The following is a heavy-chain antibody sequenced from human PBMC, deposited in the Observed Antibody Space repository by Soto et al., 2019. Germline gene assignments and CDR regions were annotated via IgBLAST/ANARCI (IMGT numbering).Heavy chain of an antibody. CDR1: GFTFSSYA. CDR3: ARVRVGATKTLNDAFDI. J-gene: IGHJ3*02. CDR2: ISYDGSNK. D-gene: IGHD1-26*01. V-gene: IGHV3-30-3*01. Sequence: GGSLRLSCAASGFTFSSYAMHWVRQAPGKGLEWVAVISYDGSNKYYADSVKGRFTISRDNSKNTLYLQMNSLRAEDTAVYYCARVRVGATKTLNDAFDIWGQGTMVTVSS.